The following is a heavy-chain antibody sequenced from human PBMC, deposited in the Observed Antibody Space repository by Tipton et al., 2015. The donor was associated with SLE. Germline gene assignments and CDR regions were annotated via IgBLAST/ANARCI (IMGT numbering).Heavy chain of an antibody. CDR1: GYSISSGYY. J-gene: IGHJ4*02. D-gene: IGHD2-2*01. CDR3: ARGMGRIVVVPAALTTVRGGFDC. V-gene: IGHV4-38-2*01. Sequence: TLSLTCAVSGYSISSGYYWGWIRQPPGKGLEWIGSIYHSGSTYYNPSLKSRVTISVDTSKNQFSLKLSSVTAADTAVYYCARGMGRIVVVPAALTTVRGGFDCWGQGTLVTVSS. CDR2: IYHSGST.